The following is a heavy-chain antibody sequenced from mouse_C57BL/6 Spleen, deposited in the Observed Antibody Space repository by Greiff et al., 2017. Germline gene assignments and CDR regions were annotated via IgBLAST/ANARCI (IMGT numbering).Heavy chain of an antibody. Sequence: QVQLRQSGPELVKPGASVKISCKASGYAFSSSWMNWVKQRPGKGLEWIGRIYPGDGDTNYNGKFKGKATLTADKSSSTAYMQLSSLASEDSAVYFCARPLHYPFCAMDCWGQGASVTVSS. V-gene: IGHV1-82*01. CDR1: GYAFSSSW. D-gene: IGHD1-1*02. J-gene: IGHJ4*01. CDR3: ARPLHYPFCAMDC. CDR2: IYPGDGDT.